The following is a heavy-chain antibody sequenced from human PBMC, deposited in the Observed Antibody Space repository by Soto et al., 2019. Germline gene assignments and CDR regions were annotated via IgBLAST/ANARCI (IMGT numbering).Heavy chain of an antibody. J-gene: IGHJ4*02. CDR2: INSDGSST. CDR1: GFTFSSYW. Sequence: VQLVESGGGVVQPGRSLRLSCAASGFTFSSYWMHWVRQAPGKGLVWVSRINSDGSSTSYADSVKGRFTISRDNAKNTLYVQMNSLRAEDTAVYFCARDRYYYDSSGYFTRAYWGQGTLVTVSS. D-gene: IGHD3-22*01. CDR3: ARDRYYYDSSGYFTRAY. V-gene: IGHV3-74*01.